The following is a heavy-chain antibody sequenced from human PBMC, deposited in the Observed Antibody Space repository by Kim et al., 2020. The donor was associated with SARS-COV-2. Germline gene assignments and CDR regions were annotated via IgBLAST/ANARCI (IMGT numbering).Heavy chain of an antibody. J-gene: IGHJ1*01. CDR2: ISTYNGNT. CDR1: GYTFTSYG. CDR3: ARASSTSSWTHFQH. Sequence: ASVKVSCRASGYTFTSYGISWVRQAPGQGPQWMGWISTYNGNTNYAQKLQGRVTMTTDTSPSTAYMELRSLRSDDTAVYYCARASSTSSWTHFQHWGQGTLVTVSS. V-gene: IGHV1-18*04. D-gene: IGHD6-13*01.